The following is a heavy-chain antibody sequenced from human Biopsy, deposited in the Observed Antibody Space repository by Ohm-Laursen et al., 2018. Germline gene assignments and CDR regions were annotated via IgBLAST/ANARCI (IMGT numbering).Heavy chain of an antibody. CDR1: GGPTSLYY. Sequence: SETLSLTCIVSGGPTSLYYWGWIRQPPGKRLEYLGNIYYTGNTNYNPSLKSRATISIDTSKNEFSLNLTSVTATDTAVYYCARLSLYNGSYYWGYWGQGTLVTVSS. J-gene: IGHJ4*02. CDR3: ARLSLYNGSYYWGY. D-gene: IGHD1-26*01. V-gene: IGHV4-59*08. CDR2: IYYTGNT.